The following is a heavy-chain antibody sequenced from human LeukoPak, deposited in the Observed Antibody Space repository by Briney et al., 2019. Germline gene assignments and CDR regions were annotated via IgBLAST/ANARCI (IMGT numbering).Heavy chain of an antibody. J-gene: IGHJ4*02. CDR2: IYYSGST. V-gene: IGHV4-59*01. CDR1: GGSISSYY. D-gene: IGHD1-26*01. Sequence: SETLSLTCTVSGGSISSYYWSWIRQPPGKGLEWIGYIYYSGSTNYNPSLKSRVTISVDTSKNQFSLKLSSVTAADTAVYDCARGVGATVYYFDYWGQGTLVTVSS. CDR3: ARGVGATVYYFDY.